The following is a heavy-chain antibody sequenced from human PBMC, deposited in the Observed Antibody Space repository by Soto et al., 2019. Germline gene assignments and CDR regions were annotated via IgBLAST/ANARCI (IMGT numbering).Heavy chain of an antibody. J-gene: IGHJ5*02. D-gene: IGHD3-22*01. V-gene: IGHV6-1*01. CDR2: TYYRLEWYT. CDR3: ARDRGYYYPFDP. Sequence: PSQTLSLTCAISGDSVSSNSAAWNWIRQSPSRGFEWLGRTYYRLEWYTEYAVSVKSRITINPDTSKNQFSLQLNSVTPDDTAVYYCARDRGYYYPFDPWGQGTLVTVSS. CDR1: GDSVSSNSAA.